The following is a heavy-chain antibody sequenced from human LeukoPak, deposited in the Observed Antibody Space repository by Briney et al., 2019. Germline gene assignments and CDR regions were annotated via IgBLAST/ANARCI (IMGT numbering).Heavy chain of an antibody. D-gene: IGHD3-22*01. CDR2: TYQRSKWYS. CDR3: ARDFPPDQYYDSSGYHYAGGAFDI. CDR1: GDSVSSNSAA. J-gene: IGHJ3*02. Sequence: SQTLSLTCAISGDSVSSNSAAWNWIRQSPSRGLEWLGRTYQRSKWYSDYAESVKSRIAIIPDTSKNEFSLQLNSVIPEDTAVYYCARDFPPDQYYDSSGYHYAGGAFDIWGQGTTVIVSS. V-gene: IGHV6-1*01.